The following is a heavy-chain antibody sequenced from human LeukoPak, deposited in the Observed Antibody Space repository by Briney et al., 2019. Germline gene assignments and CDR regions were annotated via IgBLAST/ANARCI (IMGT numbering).Heavy chain of an antibody. Sequence: GSLRLSCVASGFTFSSYEVNWVRQAPGKGLEWVSCISTSGDSTYYADSVKGRFTISRDNVKNSLFLQMNSLRAEDTAVYYCARGSGFVLDYWGQGTLVTVSS. V-gene: IGHV3-48*03. CDR1: GFTFSSYE. D-gene: IGHD1-26*01. CDR3: ARGSGFVLDY. CDR2: ISTSGDST. J-gene: IGHJ4*02.